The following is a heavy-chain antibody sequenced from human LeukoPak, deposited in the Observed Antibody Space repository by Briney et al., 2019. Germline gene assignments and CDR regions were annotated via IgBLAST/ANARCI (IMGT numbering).Heavy chain of an antibody. CDR3: ARGQNSYDSSGYSVDY. Sequence: ASVEVPCKASGYTFSSYDINWVRQATGQGLEWMGWMNPNSGNRGYAQKFQGRVTVTRNTSISTVYMEVSSLRSEDTAVYYCARGQNSYDSSGYSVDYWGQGTLVTVSS. CDR1: GYTFSSYD. J-gene: IGHJ4*02. CDR2: MNPNSGNR. D-gene: IGHD3-22*01. V-gene: IGHV1-8*01.